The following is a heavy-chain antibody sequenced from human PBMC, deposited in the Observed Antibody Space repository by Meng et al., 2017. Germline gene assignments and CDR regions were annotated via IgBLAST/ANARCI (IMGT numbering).Heavy chain of an antibody. V-gene: IGHV3-15*01. CDR1: GFTFSNAY. CDR2: IKSKPDGETI. D-gene: IGHD1-26*01. J-gene: IGHJ5*02. CDR3: ARERDRGSSSNWFDP. Sequence: GESLKISCEGSGFTFSNAYMTWVRQVPGKRLEWVGRIKSKPDGETIDYAAPVKGRFTISRDDSKNTVYLQMNSLKTEDTAVYYCARERDRGSSSNWFDPWGQGTLVTVSS.